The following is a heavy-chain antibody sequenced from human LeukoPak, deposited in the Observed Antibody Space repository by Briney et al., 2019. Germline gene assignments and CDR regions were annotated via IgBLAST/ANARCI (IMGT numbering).Heavy chain of an antibody. Sequence: GGSLTLSCAVSGFTFNNYVMSWVRQAPGKGLEWVACVSGSGSTAYYADSVKGRFTISRDNSKNTLYLQMNTMRAEETVTYYCAKARVITSFDYWGQGTLVTVSS. CDR1: GFTFNNYV. J-gene: IGHJ4*02. CDR2: VSGSGSTA. CDR3: AKARVITSFDY. V-gene: IGHV3-23*01. D-gene: IGHD3-22*01.